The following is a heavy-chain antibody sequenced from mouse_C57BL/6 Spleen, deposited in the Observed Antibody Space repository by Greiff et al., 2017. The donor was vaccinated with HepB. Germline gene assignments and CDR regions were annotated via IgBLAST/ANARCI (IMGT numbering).Heavy chain of an antibody. J-gene: IGHJ3*01. V-gene: IGHV1-76*01. CDR2: IYPGSGNT. D-gene: IGHD2-4*01. Sequence: QVQLQQSGAELVRPGASVKLSCKASGYTFTDYYINWVKQRPGQGLEWIARIYPGSGNTYYNEKFKGKATLTAEKSSSTAYMQLSSLTSEDSAVYFCARGNYDYVGTWFAYWGQGTLVTVSA. CDR3: ARGNYDYVGTWFAY. CDR1: GYTFTDYY.